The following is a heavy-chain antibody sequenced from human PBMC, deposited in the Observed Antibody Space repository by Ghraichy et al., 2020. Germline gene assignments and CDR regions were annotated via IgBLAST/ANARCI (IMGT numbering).Heavy chain of an antibody. V-gene: IGHV3-43*01. D-gene: IGHD3-22*01. CDR1: GFIFDDYT. Sequence: GGSLRLSCAASGFIFDDYTMHWVRQAPGRGLEWVALITWDGANPYYADSVKGRFTISRDNIKNSLYLEMSGLRDEETALYYCVKEDSPGPLDYWGQGALVTVSS. CDR3: VKEDSPGPLDY. J-gene: IGHJ4*02. CDR2: ITWDGANP.